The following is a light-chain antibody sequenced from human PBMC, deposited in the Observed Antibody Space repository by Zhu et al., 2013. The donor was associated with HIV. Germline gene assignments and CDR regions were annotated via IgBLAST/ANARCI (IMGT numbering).Light chain of an antibody. Sequence: QSALTQPASVSGSPGQSITISCTGTSSDVGGYNYVSWYQQHPGKAPKLMIYEVSNRPSGVSNRFSGSKSGNTASLTISGLQAEDEADYYCSSYTSSLYVFGTGTKVTVL. CDR2: EVS. CDR1: SSDVGGYNY. J-gene: IGLJ1*01. CDR3: SSYTSSLYV. V-gene: IGLV2-14*01.